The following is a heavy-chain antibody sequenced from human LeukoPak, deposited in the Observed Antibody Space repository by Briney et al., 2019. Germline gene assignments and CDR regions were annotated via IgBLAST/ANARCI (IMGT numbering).Heavy chain of an antibody. V-gene: IGHV1-2*02. CDR2: INHNSGGT. Sequence: ASVKVSCKASGYTFTVYFMHWVRQAPGQGLGWMGWINHNSGGTNYAQKFQGRVTMTRDTSISTAYMELSRLRSDDTAVYYCASSIVYCSSTSCYFNWGQGTLVTVSS. CDR1: GYTFTVYF. CDR3: ASSIVYCSSTSCYFN. D-gene: IGHD2-2*01. J-gene: IGHJ4*02.